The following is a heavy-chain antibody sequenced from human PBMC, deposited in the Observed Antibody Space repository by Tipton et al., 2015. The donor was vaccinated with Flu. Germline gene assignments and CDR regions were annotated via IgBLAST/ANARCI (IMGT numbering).Heavy chain of an antibody. V-gene: IGHV4-38-2*02. CDR2: IYQSGST. D-gene: IGHD2-2*01. J-gene: IGHJ4*02. CDR1: GSSISNNYY. CDR3: ARDPSLGMPDYFDY. Sequence: GLVKPSETLYLTCAVSGSSISNNYYWGWIRQPPGRGLEWIGPIYQSGSTYYNSSLKTRVTVSVDMSKNRFSLNLRSVTAADTAVYYCARDPSLGMPDYFDYWGQGTLVTASS.